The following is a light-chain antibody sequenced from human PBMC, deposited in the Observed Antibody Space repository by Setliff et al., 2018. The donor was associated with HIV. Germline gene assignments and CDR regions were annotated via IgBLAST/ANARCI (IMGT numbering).Light chain of an antibody. CDR1: SSDVGHYNY. V-gene: IGLV2-14*03. Sequence: QSVLIQPASVSGSPGQSITISCTGTSSDVGHYNYVSWYQQHPGKAPKFMIYDVSNRPSGISNRFSGSKSGNTASLTISGLQAEDEADYYCSSYTSSVTLYVVFGGGTKVTVL. J-gene: IGLJ2*01. CDR3: SSYTSSVTLYVV. CDR2: DVS.